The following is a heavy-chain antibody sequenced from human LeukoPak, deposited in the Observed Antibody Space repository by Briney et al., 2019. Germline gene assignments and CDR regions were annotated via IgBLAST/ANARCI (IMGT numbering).Heavy chain of an antibody. CDR3: AKHPACSGGSCDGGYFDY. Sequence: GGSLRLSCAASGFTFSSYAVSWVRQAPGKGLGWVSTFSHNGVSTYYADSVKGRFTLSRDNSKNTLYLQMSSLRAEDTAVYYCAKHPACSGGSCDGGYFDYWGQGTLVTASS. D-gene: IGHD2-15*01. J-gene: IGHJ4*02. CDR1: GFTFSSYA. V-gene: IGHV3-23*01. CDR2: FSHNGVST.